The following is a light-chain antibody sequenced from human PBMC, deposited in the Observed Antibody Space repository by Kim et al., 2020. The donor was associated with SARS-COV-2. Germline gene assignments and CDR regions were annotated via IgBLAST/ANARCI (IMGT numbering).Light chain of an antibody. Sequence: ASVGDRVTITCRAIQDIANSLAWYQQKPGTVPKLLIYAASTLQSGVPSRFSGSGSGTEFTLTIGSLQTEDVATYYCQKYNTAPWTFGPGTKVDIK. V-gene: IGKV1-27*01. CDR1: QDIANS. J-gene: IGKJ1*01. CDR3: QKYNTAPWT. CDR2: AAS.